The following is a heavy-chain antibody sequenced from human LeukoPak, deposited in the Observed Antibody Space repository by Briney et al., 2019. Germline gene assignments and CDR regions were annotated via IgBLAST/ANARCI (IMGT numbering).Heavy chain of an antibody. CDR2: LRYDGSSK. V-gene: IGHV3-30*02. CDR1: EFTFSNSG. CDR3: ARESICSY. J-gene: IGHJ4*02. Sequence: PGGSLRLSCAASEFTFSNSGMHWLRQAPGKGLEWVAFLRYDGSSKFYTDSVKGRFTISRDNSKNTLYLQMNSLRAEDTAVYYCARESICSYWGQGTLVTVSS. D-gene: IGHD5-24*01.